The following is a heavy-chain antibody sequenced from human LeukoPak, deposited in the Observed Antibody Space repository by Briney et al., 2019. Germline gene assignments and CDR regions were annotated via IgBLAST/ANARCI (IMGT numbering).Heavy chain of an antibody. V-gene: IGHV1-69*06. D-gene: IGHD6-13*01. Sequence: GASVKVSCKASGYTFTSYGISWVRQAPGQGLEWMGGIIPIFGTANYAQKFQGRVTITADKSTSTAYMELSSLRSEDTAVYYCARGAYYSSSWSTREYYFDYWGQGTWSPSPQ. J-gene: IGHJ4*02. CDR3: ARGAYYSSSWSTREYYFDY. CDR1: GYTFTSYG. CDR2: IIPIFGTA.